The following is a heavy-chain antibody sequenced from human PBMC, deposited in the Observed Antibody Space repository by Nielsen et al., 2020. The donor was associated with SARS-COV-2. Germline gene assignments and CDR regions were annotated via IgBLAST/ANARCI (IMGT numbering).Heavy chain of an antibody. D-gene: IGHD3-22*01. J-gene: IGHJ5*02. CDR2: IYYSGST. CDR1: GGSISSYY. CDR3: ARVRITMIVVVTVFDP. Sequence: SETLSLTCTVSGGSISSYYWSWIRQPPGKGLEWIGYIYYSGSTNYNPSLKSRVTISVDTSKNQFSLKLSSVTAADTAVYYCARVRITMIVVVTVFDPWGQGTLVTVSS. V-gene: IGHV4-59*12.